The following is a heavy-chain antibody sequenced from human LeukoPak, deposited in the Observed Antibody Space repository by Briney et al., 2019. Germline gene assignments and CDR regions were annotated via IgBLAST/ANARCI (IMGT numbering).Heavy chain of an antibody. CDR2: IKFDGSEI. Sequence: PGGSLRLSCAASGFSLSDYWMTWVRQAPGKGLECVGNIKFDGSEIYYLDSVRGRFSISRDNAKNSLYLQMTSLRAEDTALYYCARSYSSRSFYYMDVWGKGTTVTVS. J-gene: IGHJ6*03. D-gene: IGHD6-13*01. CDR3: ARSYSSRSFYYMDV. CDR1: GFSLSDYW. V-gene: IGHV3-7*03.